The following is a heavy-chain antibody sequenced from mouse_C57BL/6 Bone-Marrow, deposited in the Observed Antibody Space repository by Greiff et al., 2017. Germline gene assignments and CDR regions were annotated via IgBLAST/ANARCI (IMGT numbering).Heavy chain of an antibody. J-gene: IGHJ4*01. Sequence: VQLQQPGAELVMPGASVKLSCKASGYTFTSYWMHWVKPRPGQGLEWIGEIDPSDSYTNYNQKFKGKSTLTVDKSSSTAYMQLSRLTSEDSAVXYCARGRLRRRRYAMDYWGQGTSVTVSS. CDR1: GYTFTSYW. V-gene: IGHV1-69*01. CDR3: ARGRLRRRRYAMDY. D-gene: IGHD2-4*01. CDR2: IDPSDSYT.